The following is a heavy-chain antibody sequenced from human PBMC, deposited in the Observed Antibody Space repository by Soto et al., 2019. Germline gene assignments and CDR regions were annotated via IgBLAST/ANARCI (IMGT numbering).Heavy chain of an antibody. CDR1: GFDFISSG. V-gene: IGHV1-58*02. CDR2: IVVYSGQT. J-gene: IGHJ6*02. Sequence: QMQLVQSGPEVKKPGTSVKVSCRASGFDFISSGIQWVRQARGQRLEWIGWIVVYSGQTHYEQKFQDRVTITRDTSTGTAYIEMTSRSSEDTAVYECSADRPDTARGGFVGGQGTTVTGSS. D-gene: IGHD2-21*02. CDR3: SADRPDTARGGFV.